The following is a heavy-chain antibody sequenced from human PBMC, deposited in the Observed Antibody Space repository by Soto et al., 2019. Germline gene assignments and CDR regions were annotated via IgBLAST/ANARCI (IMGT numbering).Heavy chain of an antibody. D-gene: IGHD5-12*01. CDR3: ARDSRRDGYNPFDY. J-gene: IGHJ4*01. Sequence: ASVKVSCKASGYTFTSNGIHWVRQAPGQRLEWMGWINVGNGNTKSSQNFQGRVTITRDTSASTAYLELSSLRSEDTAVYYCARDSRRDGYNPFDYWG. CDR2: INVGNGNT. CDR1: GYTFTSNG. V-gene: IGHV1-3*01.